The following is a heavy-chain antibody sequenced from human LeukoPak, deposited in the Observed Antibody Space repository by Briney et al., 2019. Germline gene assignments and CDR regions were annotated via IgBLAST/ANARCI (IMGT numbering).Heavy chain of an antibody. CDR1: GGSISSYY. D-gene: IGHD3-22*01. CDR2: IYYSGST. CDR3: AREALSYYYDSSGYFDY. J-gene: IGHJ4*02. V-gene: IGHV4-59*01. Sequence: SETLSLTCTVSGGSISSYYWSWIRQPPGKGLEWIGYIYYSGSTNYNPSLKSRVTISVDTSKTQFSLKLSSVTAADTAVYYCAREALSYYYDSSGYFDYWGQGTLVTVSS.